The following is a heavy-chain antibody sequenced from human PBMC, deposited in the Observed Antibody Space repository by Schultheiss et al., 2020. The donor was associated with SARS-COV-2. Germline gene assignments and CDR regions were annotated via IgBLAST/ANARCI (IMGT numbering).Heavy chain of an antibody. J-gene: IGHJ6*02. CDR1: GFTFSSYG. Sequence: GESLKISCAASGFTFSSYGMHWVRQAPGKGLEWVSVIYSGGSTYYADSVKGRFTISRDNSKNTLYLQMNSLRAEDTAVYYCARDRLVLSYYYGMDVWGQGTTVTVSS. D-gene: IGHD6-19*01. CDR2: IYSGGST. V-gene: IGHV3-66*01. CDR3: ARDRLVLSYYYGMDV.